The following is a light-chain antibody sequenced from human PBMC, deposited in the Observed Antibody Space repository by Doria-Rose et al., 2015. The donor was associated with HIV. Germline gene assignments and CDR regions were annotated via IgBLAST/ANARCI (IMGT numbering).Light chain of an antibody. V-gene: IGKV1-27*01. J-gene: IGKJ1*01. CDR3: QKYDSAPWT. Sequence: IQVTQSPSSLSASVGDRVTITCWASQGISNSLAWYQQKPGKVPKLLICAASTLRSGVPSRFSGSGSGTDFTLAISSLQPEDVATYYCQKYDSAPWTFGQGTKVEI. CDR2: AAS. CDR1: QGISNS.